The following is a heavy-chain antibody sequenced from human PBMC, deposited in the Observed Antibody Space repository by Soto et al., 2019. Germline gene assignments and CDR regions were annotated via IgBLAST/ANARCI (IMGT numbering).Heavy chain of an antibody. J-gene: IGHJ4*02. V-gene: IGHV1-46*01. CDR2: INPNGGST. Sequence: QVQLVQSGAEVKKPGASVKVSCKASGYTFTHYYIHWVRQAPGQGLEWLGIINPNGGSTTYAQKFRAGFTMTRDTSTSTVYMELSSLRSEDSAVYYCATSVNSAMAFDYWGQGTLVTVSS. CDR3: ATSVNSAMAFDY. CDR1: GYTFTHYY. D-gene: IGHD5-18*01.